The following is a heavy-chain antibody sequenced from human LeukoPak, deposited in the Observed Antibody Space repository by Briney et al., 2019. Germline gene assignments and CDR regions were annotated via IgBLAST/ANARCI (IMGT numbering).Heavy chain of an antibody. Sequence: PSETLSLTCTVSGNSISSGDNYWSWIRQPAGKGLEWIGRIYTSGSTNYNPSLKSRVTISGDTSKNQFSLRLSSVTAADTAVYYCARHNTRVDTAMVIDAFDIWGQGTMVTVSS. CDR1: GNSISSGDNY. CDR2: IYTSGST. CDR3: ARHNTRVDTAMVIDAFDI. D-gene: IGHD5-18*01. V-gene: IGHV4-61*02. J-gene: IGHJ3*02.